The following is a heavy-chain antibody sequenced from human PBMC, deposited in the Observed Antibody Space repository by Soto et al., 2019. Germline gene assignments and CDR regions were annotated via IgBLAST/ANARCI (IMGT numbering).Heavy chain of an antibody. J-gene: IGHJ6*02. V-gene: IGHV3-21*01. D-gene: IGHD3-22*01. CDR1: GFTFSSYS. Sequence: EVQLLESGGFLVGPGGSLRLSCAASGFTFSSYSMNWVRQAPGKGLEWVSSISSSSSYIYYADSVKGRFTISRDNAKNSLYLQMNSLRAEDTAVYYCARAPQQITMIVVHYYYGMDVWGQGTTVTVSS. CDR2: ISSSSSYI. CDR3: ARAPQQITMIVVHYYYGMDV.